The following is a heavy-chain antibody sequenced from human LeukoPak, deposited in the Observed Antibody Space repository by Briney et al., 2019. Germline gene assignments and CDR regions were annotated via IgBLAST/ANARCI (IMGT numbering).Heavy chain of an antibody. J-gene: IGHJ6*02. CDR2: IYYSGST. D-gene: IGHD2-15*01. V-gene: IGHV4-59*01. CDR3: ARAALNCYGMDV. CDR1: GGSISSYY. Sequence: SETLSLTCTVSGGSISSYYWSWIRHPPGKGLEWIGYIYYSGSTNYNPSLKSRVTISVDTSKNQFSLKLSSVTAADTAVYYCARAALNCYGMDVSGQGTTVTVCS.